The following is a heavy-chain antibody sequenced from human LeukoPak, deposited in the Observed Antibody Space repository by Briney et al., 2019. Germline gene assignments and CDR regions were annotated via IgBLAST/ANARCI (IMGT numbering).Heavy chain of an antibody. CDR3: ARSAYCINGICLGWFDP. CDR2: IDSSGRT. CDR1: GGSFSGYY. Sequence: SETLSLTCAVYGGSFSGYYWSWIRQPPGTGLEWIGNIDSSGRTNYNPSLKSRVTMSLGTPNNQFSLKLNSVTAADTAVYYCARSAYCINGICLGWFDPWGQGTLVTVSS. J-gene: IGHJ5*02. V-gene: IGHV4-34*01. D-gene: IGHD2-8*01.